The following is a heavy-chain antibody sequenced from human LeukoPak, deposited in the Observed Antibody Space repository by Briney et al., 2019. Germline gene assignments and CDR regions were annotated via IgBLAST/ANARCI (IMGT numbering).Heavy chain of an antibody. V-gene: IGHV3-23*01. CDR3: ARGKYSYDS. CDR1: GFTFNDYA. CDR2: ISGGADIT. D-gene: IGHD5-18*01. Sequence: PGGSLRLSCAASGFTFNDYAMSWVRQAPGKGLEWVSLISGGADITYFPDSVKGRFTISRDSSKNTLYLQMNSLRAEDTAVYYCARGKYSYDSGGQGTLVTVSS. J-gene: IGHJ4*02.